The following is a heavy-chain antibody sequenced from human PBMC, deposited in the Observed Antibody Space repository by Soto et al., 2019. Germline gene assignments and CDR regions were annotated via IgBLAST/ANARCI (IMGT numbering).Heavy chain of an antibody. Sequence: PGGSLRLSCAASGFTFSSYGMHWVRQAPGKGLEWVAVIWYDGSNKYYADSVKGRFTISRDNSKNTLYLQMNSLRAEDTAVYYCARAKDFIAVAGYYYYYYGMDVWGQGTTVTSP. D-gene: IGHD6-19*01. J-gene: IGHJ6*02. V-gene: IGHV3-33*01. CDR3: ARAKDFIAVAGYYYYYYGMDV. CDR2: IWYDGSNK. CDR1: GFTFSSYG.